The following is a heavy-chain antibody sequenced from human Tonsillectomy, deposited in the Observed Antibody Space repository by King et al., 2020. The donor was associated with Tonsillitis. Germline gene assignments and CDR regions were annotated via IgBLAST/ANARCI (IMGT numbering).Heavy chain of an antibody. Sequence: QLVQSGGGLVQPGRSLRLSCTASGFTFGDYAMSWFRQAPGKGLEWVGFIRSKAYGGTTEYAASVKGRFTISRDDSKSIAYLQMNSLKTEETAVYYCTRVKAVAGTEIDYWGQGTLVTVSS. CDR2: IRSKAYGGTT. CDR3: TRVKAVAGTEIDY. V-gene: IGHV3-49*03. CDR1: GFTFGDYA. D-gene: IGHD6-19*01. J-gene: IGHJ4*02.